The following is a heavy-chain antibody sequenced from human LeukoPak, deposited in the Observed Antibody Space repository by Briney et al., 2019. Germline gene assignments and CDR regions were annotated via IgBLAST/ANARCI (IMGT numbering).Heavy chain of an antibody. J-gene: IGHJ1*01. Sequence: GGSLRLSCAASGFTLSSYWMHWVRQAPGKGLVWASRIKSDGRTNYANSVKGRFTISRDNAKNTVSLQMNSLRAEDTGVYYCARAPSEIGGYYPEYFRHWGQGTLVIVSS. CDR1: GFTLSSYW. CDR2: IKSDGRT. V-gene: IGHV3-74*01. CDR3: ARAPSEIGGYYPEYFRH. D-gene: IGHD3-22*01.